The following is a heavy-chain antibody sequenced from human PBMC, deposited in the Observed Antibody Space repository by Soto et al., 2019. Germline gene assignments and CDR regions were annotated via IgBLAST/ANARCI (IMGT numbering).Heavy chain of an antibody. Sequence: WSLRLSCSASVFNFAAYTMSWVRLTSGKGLEWVGFIRRIAYGGTTDYAASVKGRFTISRDDSRKIVYLQMSRPKIEDTAVYYCSRSLAIDFDSWGQGTLVTVSS. CDR3: SRSLAIDFDS. J-gene: IGHJ4*02. V-gene: IGHV3-49*04. CDR1: VFNFAAYT. CDR2: IRRIAYGGTT.